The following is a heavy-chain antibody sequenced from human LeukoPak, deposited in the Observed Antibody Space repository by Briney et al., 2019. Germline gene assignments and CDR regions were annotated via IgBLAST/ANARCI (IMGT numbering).Heavy chain of an antibody. Sequence: PGGSLRLSCAASGFTFDDYTMHWVRQAPGKGLEWVSLISWDGGSTYYADSVKGRFTISRDNSKNSLYLQMNSLRTEDTALYYCAKDQDILTGYRYFDYWGQGTLVTVSS. J-gene: IGHJ4*02. V-gene: IGHV3-43*01. D-gene: IGHD3-9*01. CDR1: GFTFDDYT. CDR3: AKDQDILTGYRYFDY. CDR2: ISWDGGST.